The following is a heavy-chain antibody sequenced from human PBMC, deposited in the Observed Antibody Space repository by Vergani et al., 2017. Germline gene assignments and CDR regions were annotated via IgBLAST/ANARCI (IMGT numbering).Heavy chain of an antibody. CDR1: GYSFNNYA. CDR3: ARANRGRLAVGATYS. J-gene: IGHJ4*02. Sequence: QEQLVQSGSELKKPGASVKVSCKASGYSFNNYAIHWVRQAPGQGLEWMGWIIPTTGNPTYPRAFTGRFVFSLDTSISTAYLEIGSLKAEDTAVYFCARANRGRLAVGATYSWGQGTLLTVSS. D-gene: IGHD6-19*01. V-gene: IGHV7-4-1*01. CDR2: IIPTTGNP.